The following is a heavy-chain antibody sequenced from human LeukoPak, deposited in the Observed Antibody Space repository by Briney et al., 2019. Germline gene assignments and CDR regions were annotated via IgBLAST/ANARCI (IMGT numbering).Heavy chain of an antibody. Sequence: GGSLRLSCAASGFTFSSRWMHCARHAPGGGLVCVSRINGDGDSTAYADSVRGRFTISRDITKSTLYLQMTSQRDDDTAVYYCARGVYAWQDYWGQGILVTVSS. J-gene: IGHJ4*02. V-gene: IGHV3-74*01. CDR2: INGDGDST. CDR3: ARGVYAWQDY. CDR1: GFTFSSRW. D-gene: IGHD2/OR15-2a*01.